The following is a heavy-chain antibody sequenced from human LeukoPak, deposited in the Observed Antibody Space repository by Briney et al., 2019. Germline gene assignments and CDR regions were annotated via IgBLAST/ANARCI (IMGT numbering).Heavy chain of an antibody. CDR2: IHAGGSDP. CDR3: VKGGHHYNPFFY. V-gene: IGHV3-23*01. J-gene: IGHJ4*02. CDR1: GFTFSTSP. D-gene: IGHD3-22*01. Sequence: GGSLRLSCAASGFTFSTSPMGWVRQAPGKGLEWVSSIHAGGSDPFYADSVQGRFTISRDNSKNTLSLQLNSLRAEDTAVYFCVKGGHHYNPFFYCGQGTLVTVSS.